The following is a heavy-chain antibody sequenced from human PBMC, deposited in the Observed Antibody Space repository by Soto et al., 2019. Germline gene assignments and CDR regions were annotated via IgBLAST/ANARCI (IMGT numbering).Heavy chain of an antibody. V-gene: IGHV3-9*01. D-gene: IGHD3-10*01. CDR3: AKDGGITMVRGVITKSSGFDY. J-gene: IGHJ4*02. Sequence: EVQLVESGGGLVQPGRSLRLSCAASGFTFDDYAMHWVRQAPGKGLEWVSGISWNSYSIGYAYSVKGRFTISRDNAKNSLYLQMNRLIAEDTALYYCAKDGGITMVRGVITKSSGFDYWGQGTLVTVSS. CDR1: GFTFDDYA. CDR2: ISWNSYSI.